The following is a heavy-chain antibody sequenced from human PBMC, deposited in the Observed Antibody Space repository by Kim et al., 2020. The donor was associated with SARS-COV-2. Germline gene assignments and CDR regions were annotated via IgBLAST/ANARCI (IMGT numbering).Heavy chain of an antibody. J-gene: IGHJ4*02. CDR2: ISYDGSNK. D-gene: IGHD2-15*01. CDR1: GFTFSSYA. V-gene: IGHV3-30*04. CDR3: ARSGRYCSGGSCYVVYYFDY. Sequence: GGSLRLSCAASGFTFSSYAMHWVRQAPGKGLEWVAVISYDGSNKYYADSVKGRFTISRDNSKNTLYLQMNSLRAEDTAVYYCARSGRYCSGGSCYVVYYFDYWGQGTLVTVSS.